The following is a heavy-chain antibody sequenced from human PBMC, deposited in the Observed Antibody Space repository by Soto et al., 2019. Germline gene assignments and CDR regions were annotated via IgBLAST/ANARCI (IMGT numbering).Heavy chain of an antibody. CDR2: ISSTSTYT. V-gene: IGHV3-11*06. J-gene: IGHJ6*02. CDR1: GFTFSYYY. Sequence: GGSLRLSCTVSGFTFSYYYMSWVRQAPGKGLEWISYISSTSTYTNYADSVKGRFTISRDNAKNSLYLQMNSLRAEDTAVYYCAXAPLGYCTNGVCSHGMDVWGQGTTVTVSS. D-gene: IGHD2-8*01. CDR3: AXAPLGYCTNGVCSHGMDV.